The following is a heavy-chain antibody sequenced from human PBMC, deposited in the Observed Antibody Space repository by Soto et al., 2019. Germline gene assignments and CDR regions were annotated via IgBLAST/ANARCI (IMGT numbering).Heavy chain of an antibody. V-gene: IGHV4-39*01. J-gene: IGHJ5*02. CDR2: IYYSGST. CDR3: ASWSGYSSSWYRGNWFDP. D-gene: IGHD6-13*01. Sequence: SETLSLTCTVSGGSISSSSYYWGWIRQPPGKGLEWIGSIYYSGSTYYNPSLKSRVTISVDTSKNQFSLKLSSVTAADTAVYYCASWSGYSSSWYRGNWFDPWGQGTLVTVS. CDR1: GGSISSSSYY.